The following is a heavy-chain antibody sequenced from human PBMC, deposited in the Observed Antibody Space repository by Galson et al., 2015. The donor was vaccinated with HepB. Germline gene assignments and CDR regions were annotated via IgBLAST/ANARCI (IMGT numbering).Heavy chain of an antibody. CDR2: ISSNGGST. CDR3: VKDLSRQQLFHAPDY. V-gene: IGHV3-64D*06. Sequence: SLRLSCAASGFTFSSYAMHWVRQAPGKGLEYVSAISSNGGSTYYADSVKGRFTISRDNSKNTLYLQMSSLRAEDTAVYYCVKDLSRQQLFHAPDYWGQGTLVTVSS. CDR1: GFTFSSYA. J-gene: IGHJ4*02. D-gene: IGHD6-13*01.